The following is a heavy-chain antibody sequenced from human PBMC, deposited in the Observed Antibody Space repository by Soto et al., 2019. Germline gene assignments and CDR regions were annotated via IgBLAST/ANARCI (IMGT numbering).Heavy chain of an antibody. V-gene: IGHV3-48*01. J-gene: IGHJ6*03. Sequence: GGSLILSCEVSGFTFNNYWMNWVRQAPGKGLEWVSYISRSSSVIYYADSVKGRFTISRDNAKNSLYLQMNSLRAEDTAVYYCARVERPPTSYYYMDVWGKGTTVTVSS. CDR2: ISRSSSVI. D-gene: IGHD1-1*01. CDR1: GFTFNNYW. CDR3: ARVERPPTSYYYMDV.